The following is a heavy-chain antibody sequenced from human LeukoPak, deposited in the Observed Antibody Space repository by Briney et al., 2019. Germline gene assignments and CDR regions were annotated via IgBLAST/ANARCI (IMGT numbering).Heavy chain of an antibody. V-gene: IGHV4-4*02. Sequence: SETLSLTCAVSGGSISSSNWWSWVRQPPGKGLEWIGEIYHSGSTNYNPSLKSRVTISVDTSKNQFSLKLSSVTAADTAVYYCARTLLTTYYYDSSGYYFDYWGQGTLVTVSS. D-gene: IGHD3-22*01. CDR3: ARTLLTTYYYDSSGYYFDY. CDR1: GGSISSSNW. J-gene: IGHJ4*02. CDR2: IYHSGST.